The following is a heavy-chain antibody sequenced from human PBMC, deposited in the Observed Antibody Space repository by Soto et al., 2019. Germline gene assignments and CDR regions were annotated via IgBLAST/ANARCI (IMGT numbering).Heavy chain of an antibody. CDR3: AHSSPSTILWFGELLSSPFDY. CDR1: GFSLSTSGVG. J-gene: IGHJ4*02. D-gene: IGHD3-10*01. Sequence: SCPTLVNPTQTLTLTCTFSGFSLSTSGVGVGWIRQPPGKALEWLALIYWNDDKRYSPSLKSRLTITKDTSKNQVVLTMTNMDPVDTATYYCAHSSPSTILWFGELLSSPFDYWGQGAMVTVSS. CDR2: IYWNDDK. V-gene: IGHV2-5*01.